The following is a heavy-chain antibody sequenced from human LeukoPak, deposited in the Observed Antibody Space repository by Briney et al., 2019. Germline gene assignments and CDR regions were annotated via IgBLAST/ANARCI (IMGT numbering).Heavy chain of an antibody. CDR2: IRQDGSDK. D-gene: IGHD3-10*01. V-gene: IGHV3-7*01. CDR3: ARDYYGSGRTHGMDV. J-gene: IGHJ6*02. CDR1: GFTFSSYW. Sequence: GGSLRLSSAASGFTFSSYWMSWVRQAPGKGLEWVANIRQDGSDKYYVDSVKGRSTISRDNAKNSLYLQMNSLRAEDTAVYYCARDYYGSGRTHGMDVWGQGTTVTVSS.